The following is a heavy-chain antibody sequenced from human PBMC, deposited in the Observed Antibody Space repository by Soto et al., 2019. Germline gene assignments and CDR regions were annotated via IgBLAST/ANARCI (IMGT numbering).Heavy chain of an antibody. J-gene: IGHJ3*02. V-gene: IGHV3-23*01. CDR3: TRGGDYGGRQDAFDI. D-gene: IGHD4-17*01. CDR2: ITGTSANT. CDR1: RFTFSNFA. Sequence: EVQLLESGGGLVQPGGSLRLSCAASRFTFSNFAMSWVRQAPGKGLEWASTITGTSANTYYTDSVKGRFAISRDNSQNTLYLQMNSLRAEDTAIYYCTRGGDYGGRQDAFDIWGQGTMVTVSS.